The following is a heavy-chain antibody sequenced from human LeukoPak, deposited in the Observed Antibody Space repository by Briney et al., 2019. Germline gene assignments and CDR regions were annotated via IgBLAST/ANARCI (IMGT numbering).Heavy chain of an antibody. CDR2: IYPGDSDT. CDR1: GYSFTTYW. D-gene: IGHD1-26*01. Sequence: GQSLNISCKGSGYSFTTYWIGWVRQMPGKGLEWMGIIYPGDSDTRYSPSFQGQVTVSADKSISTAYLPWSSLKASDTAMYYCARHQIVGATRSPFDYWGQGTLVTVSS. V-gene: IGHV5-51*01. J-gene: IGHJ4*02. CDR3: ARHQIVGATRSPFDY.